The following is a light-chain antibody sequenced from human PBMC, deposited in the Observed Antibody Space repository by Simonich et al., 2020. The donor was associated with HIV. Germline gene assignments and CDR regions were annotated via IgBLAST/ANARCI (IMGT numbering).Light chain of an antibody. J-gene: IGKJ4*01. CDR3: QQYTNWPLT. CDR1: QSVSNN. V-gene: IGKV3-15*01. Sequence: EIEMTQSPATLPVSPGERATLSCRDSQSVSNNIAWYPQKPGHAPRLLMHGASTWASGIPARFSGSGSWTEFTLTISSLQSEDFAVYHCQQYTNWPLTFGGGTKVEIK. CDR2: GAS.